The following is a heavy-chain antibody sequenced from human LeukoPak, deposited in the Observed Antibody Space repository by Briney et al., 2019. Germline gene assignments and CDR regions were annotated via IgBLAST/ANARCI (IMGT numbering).Heavy chain of an antibody. J-gene: IGHJ4*02. CDR3: ATGPTVVTVHDY. D-gene: IGHD4-23*01. V-gene: IGHV3-30*02. CDR2: IRYDGSNK. CDR1: GFTFSSYG. Sequence: PGGSLRLSCAASGFTFSSYGMHWVRQAPGKGLEWVAFIRYDGSNKYYADSVKGRFTISRDNSKNTLYLQMNSLRAEDTAVYYCATGPTVVTVHDYWGQGTLVTVSS.